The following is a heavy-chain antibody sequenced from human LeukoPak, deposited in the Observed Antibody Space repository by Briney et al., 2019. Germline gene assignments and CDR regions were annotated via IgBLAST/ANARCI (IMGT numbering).Heavy chain of an antibody. D-gene: IGHD6-19*01. CDR2: ISSSTSTI. J-gene: IGHJ4*02. CDR3: ARVRGSGWYERYFDY. CDR1: GFTFSSYS. V-gene: IGHV3-48*02. Sequence: GGSLRLSCAASGFTFSSYSMNWVRQAPGKGLEWVSYISSSTSTIYYADSVKGRFTISRDNAKNSLYLQMNSLRDEDTAVYYCARVRGSGWYERYFDYWGQGTLVTVSS.